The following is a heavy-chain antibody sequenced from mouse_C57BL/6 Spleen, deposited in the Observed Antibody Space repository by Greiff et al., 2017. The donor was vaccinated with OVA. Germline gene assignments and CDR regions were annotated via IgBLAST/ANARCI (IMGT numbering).Heavy chain of an antibody. CDR3: ATRPPYDGYYWFSY. D-gene: IGHD2-3*01. Sequence: VQLQQPGAELVKPGASVKLSCKASGYTFTSYWMHWVKQSPGQGLEWIGMLHPNSGSTNYNEKFKSRATLTLDKSSSTAYMQLISLTSEDSAVYYGATRPPYDGYYWFSYWGQGTLVTVSA. J-gene: IGHJ3*01. CDR1: GYTFTSYW. V-gene: IGHV1-64*01. CDR2: LHPNSGST.